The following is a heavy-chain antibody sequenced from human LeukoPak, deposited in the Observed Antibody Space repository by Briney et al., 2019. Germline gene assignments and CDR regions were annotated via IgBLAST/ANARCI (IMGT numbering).Heavy chain of an antibody. V-gene: IGHV3-23*01. CDR2: ISGSGGST. CDR1: GFTFSSYA. J-gene: IGHJ6*03. Sequence: GGSLRLSCAASGFTFSSYAMSWVRQAPGKGLEWVSAISGSGGSTYYADSVKGRFTISRDNSKNTLYLQMNSLRAEDTAVYYCAKDIARTYYDFWSGYYRDYYYYMDVWGKGTTVTISS. CDR3: AKDIARTYYDFWSGYYRDYYYYMDV. D-gene: IGHD3-3*01.